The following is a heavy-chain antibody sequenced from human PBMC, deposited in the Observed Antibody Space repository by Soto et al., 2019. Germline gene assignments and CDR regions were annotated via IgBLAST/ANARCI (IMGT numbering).Heavy chain of an antibody. CDR3: AKDRRAGGNSAFYFDF. V-gene: IGHV3-23*01. J-gene: IGHJ4*02. Sequence: WGSLRLSCAASGFKFINYAIIFFRHSPFKGLEWVSLISATGGGTYYADSVKGRFTISRDNSHNTLYLQVHSLTAEDTAVYYCAKDRRAGGNSAFYFDFWGQGAQVTVSS. CDR2: ISATGGGT. D-gene: IGHD3-16*01. CDR1: GFKFINYA.